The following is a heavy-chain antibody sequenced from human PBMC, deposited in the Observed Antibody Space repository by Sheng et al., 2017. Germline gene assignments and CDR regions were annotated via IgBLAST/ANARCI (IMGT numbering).Heavy chain of an antibody. V-gene: IGHV4-34*01. D-gene: IGHD6-19*01. J-gene: IGHJ4*02. Sequence: QVQLQQWGAGLLKPSETLSLTCAVYGGSFSGYYWSWIRQPTGKGLEWIGEINHSGSTNYNPSLKSRVTISVDTSKNQFSLKLSSVTAADTAVFYCARGLRLRRIAVAGRVYYFDYWGQGTLVTVSS. CDR1: GGSFSGYY. CDR3: ARGLRLRRIAVAGRVYYFDY. CDR2: INHSGST.